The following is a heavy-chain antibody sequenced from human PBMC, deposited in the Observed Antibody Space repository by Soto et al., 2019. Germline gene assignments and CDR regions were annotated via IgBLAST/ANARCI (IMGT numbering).Heavy chain of an antibody. D-gene: IGHD1-26*01. J-gene: IGHJ3*01. V-gene: IGHV4-59*08. Sequence: SETLSLTCTVSGGSISSYYWSWIRQPPGKGLEWIGYIYYSGSTNYNPSLKSRVTISVDTSKNQFSLKLSSVTAADTAVYYCARKKPVGAFDVWXQGTMVTVSS. CDR3: ARKKPVGAFDV. CDR1: GGSISSYY. CDR2: IYYSGST.